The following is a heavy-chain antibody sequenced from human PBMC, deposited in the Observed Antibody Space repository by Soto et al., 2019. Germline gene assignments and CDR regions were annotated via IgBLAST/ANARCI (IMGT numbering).Heavy chain of an antibody. D-gene: IGHD6-13*01. CDR1: GFTFSSYA. V-gene: IGHV3-30-3*01. J-gene: IGHJ4*02. Sequence: LSCAASGFTFSSYAMHWVRQAPGKGLEWVAVISYDGSNKYYADSVKGRFTISRDNSKNMLYLQMNSLRAEDTAVYYCARDFTYRGYGDYWGQGTLVTVSS. CDR2: ISYDGSNK. CDR3: ARDFTYRGYGDY.